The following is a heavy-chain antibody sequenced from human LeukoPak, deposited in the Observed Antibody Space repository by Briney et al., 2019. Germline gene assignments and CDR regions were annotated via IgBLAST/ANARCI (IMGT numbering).Heavy chain of an antibody. CDR2: ISGSGGST. CDR3: AKPGPHIALGYYYMDV. J-gene: IGHJ6*03. CDR1: GFTFSSYA. Sequence: PGGSLRLSCAASGFTFSSYAMSWVRQAPGKGLEWVSGISGSGGSTYYADSVKGRFTISRDNSKNTLYLQMNSLGAEDTAVYYCAKPGPHIALGYYYMDVWGKGTTVTVSS. V-gene: IGHV3-23*01.